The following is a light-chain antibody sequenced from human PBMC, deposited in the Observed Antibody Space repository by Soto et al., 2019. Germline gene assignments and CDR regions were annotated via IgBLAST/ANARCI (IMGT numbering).Light chain of an antibody. CDR3: SSYTTSGTLV. CDR1: SSDVGSFNR. V-gene: IGLV2-18*02. CDR2: EVI. J-gene: IGLJ3*02. Sequence: QSVLTQPPSVSVSPGLSVTISCAGTSSDVGSFNRVSWYQQPPGTAPRLMIYEVIYRPSGVPDRFAGSKSGNTASLTISGLQAEDEADYYCSSYTTSGTLVFGGGTKLTVL.